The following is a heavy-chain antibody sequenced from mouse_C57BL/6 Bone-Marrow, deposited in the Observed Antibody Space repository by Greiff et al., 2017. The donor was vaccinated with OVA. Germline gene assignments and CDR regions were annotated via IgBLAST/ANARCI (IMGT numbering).Heavy chain of an antibody. Sequence: QVQLQQPGAELVKPGASVKLSCKASGYTFTSYWMHWVKQRPGQGLEWIGMIHPNSGSTNYNEKFKSKATLTVDKSSSTAYMQLSSLTSEDSAVYYCARPGLLRAWFAYWGQGTLVIVSA. D-gene: IGHD1-1*01. CDR3: ARPGLLRAWFAY. CDR1: GYTFTSYW. J-gene: IGHJ3*01. V-gene: IGHV1-64*01. CDR2: IHPNSGST.